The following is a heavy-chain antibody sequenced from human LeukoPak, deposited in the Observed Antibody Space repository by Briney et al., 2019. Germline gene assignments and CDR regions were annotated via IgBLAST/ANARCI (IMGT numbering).Heavy chain of an antibody. CDR1: GGSISSNY. J-gene: IGHJ5*02. V-gene: IGHV4-59*08. CDR2: IYYSGST. D-gene: IGHD3-10*01. CDR3: ARLGVLTMVRGVRVPGWFDP. Sequence: SETLSLTCTVSGGSISSNYWSWIRQPPGKGLEWIGYIYYSGSTNYNPSLKSRVTISVDTSKNQFSLKLSSVTAADTAVYYCARLGVLTMVRGVRVPGWFDPWGQGTLVTVSS.